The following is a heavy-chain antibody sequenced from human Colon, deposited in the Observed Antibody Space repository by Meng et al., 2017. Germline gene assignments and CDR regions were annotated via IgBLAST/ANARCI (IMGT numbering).Heavy chain of an antibody. Sequence: GESLKISCAASGFTFSFYWMSWVRQFPGKGLEWVASINQDGSQTYYVHSVEGRFTISRDNAKNSLYLQMNNLRADDTAVYYCAREGEYGSGSHHDYWGQGTLVTVSS. CDR1: GFTFSFYW. D-gene: IGHD3-10*01. CDR3: AREGEYGSGSHHDY. J-gene: IGHJ4*02. V-gene: IGHV3-7*01. CDR2: INQDGSQT.